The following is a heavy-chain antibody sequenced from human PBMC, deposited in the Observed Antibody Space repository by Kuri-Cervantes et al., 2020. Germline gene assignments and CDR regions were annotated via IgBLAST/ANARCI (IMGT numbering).Heavy chain of an antibody. D-gene: IGHD4-23*01. CDR3: ARPPTGDYGGGMDV. CDR2: IYYSGST. V-gene: IGHV4-31*03. J-gene: IGHJ6*02. Sequence: SETLSLTCTVSGGSISSGGYYWSWIRQHPGKGLEWIGYIYYSGSTYYNPSLKSRVTISVDTSKNQFSLKLSSVTAADTAVYYCARPPTGDYGGGMDVWGQGTTVTVSS. CDR1: GGSISSGGYY.